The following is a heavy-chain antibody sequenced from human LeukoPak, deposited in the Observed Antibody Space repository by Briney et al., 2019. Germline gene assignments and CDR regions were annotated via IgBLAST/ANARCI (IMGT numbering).Heavy chain of an antibody. CDR3: AKVIVRGVTTSNFDY. CDR2: ISGSGGST. V-gene: IGHV3-23*01. Sequence: SGGSLRLSCAASGFTFSSYAMSWVRQAPGKGLEWVSAISGSGGSTYYADSVKGRFTISRDNSKNTLYLQMNSLRAEDTAVYYCAKVIVRGVTTSNFDYWGQGTLVTVSS. D-gene: IGHD3-10*01. J-gene: IGHJ4*02. CDR1: GFTFSSYA.